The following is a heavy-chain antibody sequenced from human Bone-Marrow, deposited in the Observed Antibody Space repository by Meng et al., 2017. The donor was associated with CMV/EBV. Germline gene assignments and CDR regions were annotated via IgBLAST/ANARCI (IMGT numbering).Heavy chain of an antibody. Sequence: ASVKVSCKASGYTFTGYYMHWVRQAPGQGLEWMGWINPSSGGTNYAQKFQGRVTMTRDTSISTAYMELSRLRSDDTAVYYCARVESGYEHFDYWGQGTLVTVSS. CDR1: GYTFTGYY. V-gene: IGHV1-2*02. CDR3: ARVESGYEHFDY. J-gene: IGHJ4*02. D-gene: IGHD5-12*01. CDR2: INPSSGGT.